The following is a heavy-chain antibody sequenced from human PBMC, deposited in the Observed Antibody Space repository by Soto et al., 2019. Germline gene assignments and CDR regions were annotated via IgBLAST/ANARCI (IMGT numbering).Heavy chain of an antibody. D-gene: IGHD4-17*01. CDR2: ISYDGSNK. Sequence: GGSLRLSCAASGFTFSSYGMHWVRQAPGKGLEWVAVISYDGSNKYYADSVKGRFTISRDNSKNTLYLQMNSLRAEDTAVYYCAKDYSLPYGDYDYYYYGMDVWGQGTTVTVSS. CDR3: AKDYSLPYGDYDYYYYGMDV. V-gene: IGHV3-30*18. J-gene: IGHJ6*02. CDR1: GFTFSSYG.